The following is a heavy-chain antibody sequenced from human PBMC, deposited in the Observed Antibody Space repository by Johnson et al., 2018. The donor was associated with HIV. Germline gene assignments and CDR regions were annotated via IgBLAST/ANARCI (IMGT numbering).Heavy chain of an antibody. J-gene: IGHJ3*02. CDR2: ISYDGSNK. Sequence: QVQLVESGGGVVQPGRSLRLSCAASGFTFSSYGMHWVRQAPGKGLEWVAVISYDGSNKYYADSVKGRFTISRDNSKKTLYLQVNILRDEDTAVYYCARDTRQWDAFDIWGQGTMVTVSS. V-gene: IGHV3-30*03. CDR3: ARDTRQWDAFDI. D-gene: IGHD6-19*01. CDR1: GFTFSSYG.